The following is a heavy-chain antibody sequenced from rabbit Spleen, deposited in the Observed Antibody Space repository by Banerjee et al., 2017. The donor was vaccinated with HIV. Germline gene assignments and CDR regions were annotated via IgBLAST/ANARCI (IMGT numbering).Heavy chain of an antibody. J-gene: IGHJ3*01. Sequence: QEQLEESGGGLVKPEGSLALTCTASGFDLSSYYYMCWVRQAPGKGLEWIACIYTSSSSTWYASWVNGRFTISKMSSTTVSLQMTSLTAADTATYFCARTAYGSDVDTFQLDLWGQGTLVTVS. CDR1: GFDLSSYYY. CDR3: ARTAYGSDVDTFQLDL. CDR2: IYTSSSST. V-gene: IGHV1S45*01. D-gene: IGHD5-1*01.